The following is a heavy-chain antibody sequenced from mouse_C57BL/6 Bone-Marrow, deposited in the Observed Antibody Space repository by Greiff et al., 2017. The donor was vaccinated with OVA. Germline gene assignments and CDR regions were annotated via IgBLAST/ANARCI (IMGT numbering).Heavy chain of an antibody. V-gene: IGHV7-3*01. CDR1: GFTFTDYY. J-gene: IGHJ4*01. D-gene: IGHD1-1*01. Sequence: EVQGVESGGGLVQPGGSLSLSCAASGFTFTDYYMSWVRQPPGKALEWLGFIRNKANGYTTEYSASVKGRFTISRDNSQSILYLQMNALRAEDSATYYCARYGGSRYYYAMDYWGQGTSVTVSS. CDR2: IRNKANGYTT. CDR3: ARYGGSRYYYAMDY.